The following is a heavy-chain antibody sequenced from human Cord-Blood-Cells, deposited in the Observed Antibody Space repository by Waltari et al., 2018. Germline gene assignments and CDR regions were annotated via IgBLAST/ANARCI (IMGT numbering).Heavy chain of an antibody. CDR3: ARDNRYSSSFDY. V-gene: IGHV3-7*01. CDR1: GFTFSSYW. Sequence: GSLRLSCEASGFTFSSYWMSWVRQAPGKGLEWVANIKQDGSEKYYVDSVKGRFTISRDNAKNSLYLQMNSLRAEDTAVYYCARDNRYSSSFDYWGQGTLVTVSS. CDR2: IKQDGSEK. J-gene: IGHJ4*02. D-gene: IGHD6-6*01.